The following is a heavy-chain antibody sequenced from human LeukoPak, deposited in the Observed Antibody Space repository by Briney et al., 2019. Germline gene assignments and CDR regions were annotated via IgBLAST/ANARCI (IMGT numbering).Heavy chain of an antibody. CDR3: ARDPGGYCSSTSCCAASGDAFDI. V-gene: IGHV1-69*13. D-gene: IGHD2-2*01. Sequence: SVKVSCKASGGTFSSYAISWVRQAPGQGLEWMGGIIPIFGTANYAQKFQGRVTITADESTSTAYMELSSLRSEDTAVYYCARDPGGYCSSTSCCAASGDAFDIWGQGTMVTVSS. CDR1: GGTFSSYA. CDR2: IIPIFGTA. J-gene: IGHJ3*02.